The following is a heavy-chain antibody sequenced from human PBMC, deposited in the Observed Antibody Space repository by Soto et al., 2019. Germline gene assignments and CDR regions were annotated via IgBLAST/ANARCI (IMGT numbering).Heavy chain of an antibody. CDR3: TLQEIKDGQQLPPIPDY. CDR2: IKSKTDGGTT. V-gene: IGHV3-15*07. D-gene: IGHD6-13*01. J-gene: IGHJ4*02. Sequence: GGSLRLSCAASGFTFSNAWMNWVRQAPGKGLEWVGRIKSKTDGGTTDYAAPVKGRFTISRDDSKNTLYLQMNSLKTEDTAVYYCTLQEIKDGQQLPPIPDYWGQGTLVTVSS. CDR1: GFTFSNAW.